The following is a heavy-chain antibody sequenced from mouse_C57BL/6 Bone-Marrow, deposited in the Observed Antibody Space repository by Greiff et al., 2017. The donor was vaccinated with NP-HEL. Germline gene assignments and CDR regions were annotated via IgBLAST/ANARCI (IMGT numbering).Heavy chain of an antibody. V-gene: IGHV7-1*01. CDR2: SRNKANDYTT. J-gene: IGHJ1*03. D-gene: IGHD2-4*01. Sequence: EVKLMESGGGLVQSGRSLRLSCATSGFTFSDFYMEWVRQAPGKGLEWIAASRNKANDYTTEYSASVKGRFIVSRDTSQSILYLQMNALRAEDTAIYYCARDAPYDSYWYFDVWGTGTTVTVSS. CDR1: GFTFSDFY. CDR3: ARDAPYDSYWYFDV.